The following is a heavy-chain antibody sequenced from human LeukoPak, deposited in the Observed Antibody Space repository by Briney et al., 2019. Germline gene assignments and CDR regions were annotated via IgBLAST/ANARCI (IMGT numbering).Heavy chain of an antibody. D-gene: IGHD2-15*01. CDR3: ARQGSGHTNAFDI. CDR1: GGSISSYY. V-gene: IGHV4-59*08. Sequence: PSETLSLTCTVSGGSISSYYWSWIRQPPGKGLEWIGYIYYSGSTNYNPSLKSRVTISVDTSKNQFPLKLSSVTAADTAVYYCARQGSGHTNAFDIWGQGTMVTVSS. CDR2: IYYSGST. J-gene: IGHJ3*02.